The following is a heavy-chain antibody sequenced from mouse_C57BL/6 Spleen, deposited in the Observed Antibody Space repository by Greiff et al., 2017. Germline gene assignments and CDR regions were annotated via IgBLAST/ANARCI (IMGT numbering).Heavy chain of an antibody. V-gene: IGHV2-2*01. CDR3: ARDCDYYGSRYDAMGY. CDR1: GFSLTSYG. Sequence: QVQLKESGPGLVQPSQSLSITCTVSGFSLTSYGVHWVRQSPGKGLEWLGVIWSGGSTDYNAAFISRLSISKDNSKSQVFFNMNSLQADDTAIYYCARDCDYYGSRYDAMGYWGQGTSVTVSS. CDR2: IWSGGST. D-gene: IGHD1-1*01. J-gene: IGHJ4*01.